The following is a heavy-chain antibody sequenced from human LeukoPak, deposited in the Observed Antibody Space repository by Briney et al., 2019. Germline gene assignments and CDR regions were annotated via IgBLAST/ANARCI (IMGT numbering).Heavy chain of an antibody. J-gene: IGHJ3*01. D-gene: IGHD3-9*01. V-gene: IGHV3-30*18. Sequence: PAGSRRLSCAASGLSVSSYGMEWVRQVQGKGLEWVAIISYYGSDKYYADSVKSLFTISRNNADNTLYLQMNSLSTEDTDVYDWAKGCTLFWLKDAFDVWGQGTMVTVSS. CDR2: ISYYGSDK. CDR3: AKGCTLFWLKDAFDV. CDR1: GLSVSSYG.